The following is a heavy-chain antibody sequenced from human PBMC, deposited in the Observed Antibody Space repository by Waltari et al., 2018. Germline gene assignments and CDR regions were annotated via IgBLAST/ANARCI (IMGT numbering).Heavy chain of an antibody. CDR2: IYTSGST. J-gene: IGHJ4*02. CDR3: ARLGEYSSSGY. V-gene: IGHV4-4*07. Sequence: VQLQESGPGRVKPSETLSPPCTAPGAPLSSYSGRWIRQPAGKGLEWIGRIYTSGSTNYNPSLKSRVTMSVDTSKNQFSLKLSSVTAADTAVYYCARLGEYSSSGYWGQGTLVTVSS. D-gene: IGHD6-6*01. CDR1: GAPLSSYS.